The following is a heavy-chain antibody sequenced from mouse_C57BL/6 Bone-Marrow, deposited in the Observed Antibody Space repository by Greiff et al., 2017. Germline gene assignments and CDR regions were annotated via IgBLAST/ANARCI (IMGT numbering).Heavy chain of an antibody. CDR1: GFTFSSYG. V-gene: IGHV5-6*02. J-gene: IGHJ3*01. CDR2: ISSGGSYT. CDR3: ARPLVTTGFAY. Sequence: EVMLVESGGDLVKPGGSLKLSCAASGFTFSSYGMSWVRQTPDKRLEWVATISSGGSYTYYPDSVKGRCTISRDNAKNTLYLQMSSLKSEDTAMYYCARPLVTTGFAYWGQGTLVTVSA. D-gene: IGHD2-2*01.